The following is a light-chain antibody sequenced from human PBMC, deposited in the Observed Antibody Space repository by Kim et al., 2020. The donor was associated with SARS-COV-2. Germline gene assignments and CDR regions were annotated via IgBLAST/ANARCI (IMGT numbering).Light chain of an antibody. CDR2: DVN. CDR3: ASYTSRSTYV. V-gene: IGLV2-14*03. CDR1: GNDIGGYNY. Sequence: GQSITISCRGTGNDIGGYNYVSWYQHHPGKAPQLMIYDVNKRPSGISNRFSGSKSGNTASLTISWLQTEDEGDYYCASYTSRSTYVFGPGTKVTVL. J-gene: IGLJ1*01.